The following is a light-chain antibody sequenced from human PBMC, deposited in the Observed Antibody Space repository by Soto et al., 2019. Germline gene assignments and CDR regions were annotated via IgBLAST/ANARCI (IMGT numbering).Light chain of an antibody. CDR2: GAS. CDR1: ERLSSVY. J-gene: IGKJ5*01. V-gene: IGKV3-20*01. Sequence: EKALTQSPVTLSLSPGERATLSCRASERLSSVYLAWYQQRPGQPPRLLIYGASNRATGIPDRFSGSGSGTDFTLIINRLEPEDVAIYYCQQYGGSPRITFGQGTRLEIK. CDR3: QQYGGSPRIT.